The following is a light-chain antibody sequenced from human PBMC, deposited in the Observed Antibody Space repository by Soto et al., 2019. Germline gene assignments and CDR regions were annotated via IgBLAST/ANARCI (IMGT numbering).Light chain of an antibody. Sequence: EIVMTQSPATVSLTPCDRATLSCRSSQSVSSNLAWYQQKPGQAPRLLMYGASTRATGVPARFSGSGSGTEFTLAITSLQSEDFAVYYCQQYNNWPPLTFGGGTKVDIK. J-gene: IGKJ4*01. CDR1: QSVSSN. V-gene: IGKV3-15*01. CDR3: QQYNNWPPLT. CDR2: GAS.